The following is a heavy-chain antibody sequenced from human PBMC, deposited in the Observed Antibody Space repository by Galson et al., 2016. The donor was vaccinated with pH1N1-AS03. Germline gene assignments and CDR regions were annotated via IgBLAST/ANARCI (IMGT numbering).Heavy chain of an antibody. Sequence: SVKASCKASGYTFTTYGISWVRQAPGQGLEWMGWISAYYGDTHFAHKFQERVTLTRDTSTANAYMELRNLRSDDTAVYYCVRESEISGVVFFNYWGQGTLVTVSS. J-gene: IGHJ4*02. CDR3: VRESEISGVVFFNY. D-gene: IGHD3-3*01. CDR1: GYTFTTYG. CDR2: ISAYYGDT. V-gene: IGHV1-18*01.